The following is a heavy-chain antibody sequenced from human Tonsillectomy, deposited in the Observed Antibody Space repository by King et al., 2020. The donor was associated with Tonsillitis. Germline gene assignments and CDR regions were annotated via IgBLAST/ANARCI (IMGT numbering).Heavy chain of an antibody. D-gene: IGHD6-13*01. V-gene: IGHV2-5*02. CDR1: GFSLSTSGVG. J-gene: IGHJ4*02. Sequence: TLKESVPTLVKPTQTLTLTCTFSGFSLSTSGVGVGWIRQPPGKALEWLALIYWDDDKRYSPSLRSRLTITKDTSKNQVVLAMTNVDPVDTATYYCAHSRSSSGYVRGDYFDYWGQGTLVTVSS. CDR3: AHSRSSSGYVRGDYFDY. CDR2: IYWDDDK.